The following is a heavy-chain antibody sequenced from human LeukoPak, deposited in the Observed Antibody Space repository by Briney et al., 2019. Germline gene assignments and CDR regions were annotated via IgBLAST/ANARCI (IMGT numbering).Heavy chain of an antibody. J-gene: IGHJ4*02. D-gene: IGHD6-13*01. CDR2: MYYSGST. V-gene: IGHV4-34*01. Sequence: PSETLSLTCAVYGGSFSGYYWGWIRQPPGKGLEWIGSMYYSGSTYYNPSLKSRVTISVDTSKNQFSLKLSSVTAADTAVYYCARDSGYSSSCYGVDYWGQGTLVTVSS. CDR3: ARDSGYSSSCYGVDY. CDR1: GGSFSGYY.